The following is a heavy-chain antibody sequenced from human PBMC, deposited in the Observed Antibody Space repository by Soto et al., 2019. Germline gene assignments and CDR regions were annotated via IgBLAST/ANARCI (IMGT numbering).Heavy chain of an antibody. CDR2: IIPIFGTA. V-gene: IGHV1-69*06. D-gene: IGHD6-6*01. Sequence: ASVKVSCKASGCTFSSYAISWVRQAPGQGLEWMGGIIPIFGTANYEQKFQGRVTITADKSTSTAYMELSSLRSEDTAVYYCERSALSMNGMDVWGQGTTVTVSS. CDR3: ERSALSMNGMDV. J-gene: IGHJ6*02. CDR1: GCTFSSYA.